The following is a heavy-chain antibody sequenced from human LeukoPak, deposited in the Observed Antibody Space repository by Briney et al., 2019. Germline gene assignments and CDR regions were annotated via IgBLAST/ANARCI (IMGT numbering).Heavy chain of an antibody. D-gene: IGHD3-3*01. V-gene: IGHV3-30*02. CDR2: IWYDGSNK. Sequence: GGSLRLSCAASGFTFSNYGMHWVRQAPGKGLEWVALIWYDGSNKYYADSVKGRFTISRDNSKNTLYLQMNSLRAEDTAVYYCAKESPSLTIFGVGDPRAPSGSYYSGMVVLRRPSKVTVSS. CDR3: AKESPSLTIFGVGDPRAPSGSYYSGMVV. CDR1: GFTFSNYG. J-gene: IGHJ6*02.